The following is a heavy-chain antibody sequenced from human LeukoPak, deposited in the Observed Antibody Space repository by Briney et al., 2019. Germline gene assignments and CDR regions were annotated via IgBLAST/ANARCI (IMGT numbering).Heavy chain of an antibody. V-gene: IGHV4-59*01. D-gene: IGHD6-13*01. Sequence: SETLSLTCTVSGDSISSYYWSWIRQPPGKGLEWIGYIYHSGSANYNPSLKSRVTISADTSKDQFSLKLASVTAADTAVYYCATGYSSTWYYFDYWGQGTLVTVSS. CDR1: GDSISSYY. CDR2: IYHSGSA. J-gene: IGHJ4*02. CDR3: ATGYSSTWYYFDY.